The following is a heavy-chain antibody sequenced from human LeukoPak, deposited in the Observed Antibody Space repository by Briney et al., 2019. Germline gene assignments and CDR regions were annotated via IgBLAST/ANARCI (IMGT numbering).Heavy chain of an antibody. D-gene: IGHD3-10*01. Sequence: SETLSLTCAVYGGSFSGYYWSWIRQPPGKGLEWIGEINHSGSTNYNPSLKSRVTISLDTSKNQFSLTVISMTAADTAAYYCTKSDGYGLIRICGRGTMVTVSS. J-gene: IGHJ3*02. V-gene: IGHV4-34*03. CDR1: GGSFSGYY. CDR3: TKSDGYGLIRI. CDR2: INHSGST.